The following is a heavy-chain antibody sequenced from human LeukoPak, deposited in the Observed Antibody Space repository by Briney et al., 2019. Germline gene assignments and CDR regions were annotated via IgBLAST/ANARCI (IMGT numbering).Heavy chain of an antibody. Sequence: ASVKVSCKVSGYTLTELSMHWVRQAPGKGLEWMGGFDPEDGETIYAQKFQGRVTMTEDTYTDTAYMELSSLRSEDTAVYYCATDIDPGGLYAFDIWGQGTMVTVSS. V-gene: IGHV1-24*01. J-gene: IGHJ3*02. CDR2: FDPEDGET. CDR3: ATDIDPGGLYAFDI. CDR1: GYTLTELS.